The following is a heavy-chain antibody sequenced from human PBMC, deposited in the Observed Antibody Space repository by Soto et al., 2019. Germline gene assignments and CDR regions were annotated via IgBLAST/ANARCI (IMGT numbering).Heavy chain of an antibody. CDR3: ASLVPLLWFGESYDPVRGYYYYGMDV. D-gene: IGHD3-10*01. CDR1: GGSFSGYY. CDR2: INHSGST. V-gene: IGHV4-34*01. Sequence: SSETLSLTCAVYGGSFSGYYWSWIRQPPGRGLEWIGEINHSGSTNYNPSLKSRVTISVDTSKNQFSLKLSSVTAADTAVYYCASLVPLLWFGESYDPVRGYYYYGMDVWGQGTTVTVSS. J-gene: IGHJ6*02.